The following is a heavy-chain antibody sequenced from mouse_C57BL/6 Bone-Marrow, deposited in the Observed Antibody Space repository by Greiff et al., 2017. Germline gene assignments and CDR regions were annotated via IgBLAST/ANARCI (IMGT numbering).Heavy chain of an antibody. J-gene: IGHJ4*01. CDR2: IYWDDDK. V-gene: IGHV8-12*01. CDR1: GFSLSTSGMG. D-gene: IGHD2-1*01. Sequence: QVTLKESGPGILQSSQTLSLTCSFSGFSLSTSGMGVSWIRQPSGKGLEWLAHIYWDDDKRYNPSLKSRLTIFKDTSRNQVFLKISSVDTADTATYYCARIIYYVNYEGAMDYWGQGTSVTVSS. CDR3: ARIIYYVNYEGAMDY.